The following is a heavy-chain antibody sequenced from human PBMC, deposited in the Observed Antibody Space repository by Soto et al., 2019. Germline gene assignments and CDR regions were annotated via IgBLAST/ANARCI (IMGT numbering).Heavy chain of an antibody. Sequence: SETLSLTCTVSGGSISSGDYYWSWIRQPPGKGLEWIGYIYYSGSTYYNPSLKSRVTISVDTSKNQFSLKLSSVTAADTAVYYCARAPTPQAFGVVDQFDYWGQGTLVTVSS. CDR2: IYYSGST. CDR1: GGSISSGDYY. V-gene: IGHV4-30-4*01. CDR3: ARAPTPQAFGVVDQFDY. J-gene: IGHJ4*02. D-gene: IGHD3-3*01.